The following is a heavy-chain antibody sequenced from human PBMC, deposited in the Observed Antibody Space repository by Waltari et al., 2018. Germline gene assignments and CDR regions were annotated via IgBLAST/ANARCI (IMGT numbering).Heavy chain of an antibody. CDR3: ARDPGVKIAIFYFDY. J-gene: IGHJ4*02. CDR2: FDPEDGET. CDR1: GYTLTEFS. Sequence: QVQLVQSGAEVKKPGASVKVSCKVSGYTLTEFSMHWVRPAPGKGLEWMGGFDPEDGETSYAQKFQGRVTMTEDTSTDTAYMELSSLRSEDTAVYYCARDPGVKIAIFYFDYWGQGTLVTVSS. D-gene: IGHD2-21*01. V-gene: IGHV1-24*01.